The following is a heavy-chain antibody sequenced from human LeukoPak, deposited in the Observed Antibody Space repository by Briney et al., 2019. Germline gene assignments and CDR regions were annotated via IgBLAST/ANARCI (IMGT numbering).Heavy chain of an antibody. CDR2: IYYSGST. V-gene: IGHV4-59*01. Sequence: SSETLSLTCTVSGGSISSYYWSWIRQPPGKGLEWIGYIYYSGSTNYNPSLKSRVTISVDTSKNQFSLKPSSVTAADTAVYYCARGGYCSSTSCERRFDYWGQGTLVTVSS. CDR3: ARGGYCSSTSCERRFDY. J-gene: IGHJ4*02. D-gene: IGHD2-2*01. CDR1: GGSISSYY.